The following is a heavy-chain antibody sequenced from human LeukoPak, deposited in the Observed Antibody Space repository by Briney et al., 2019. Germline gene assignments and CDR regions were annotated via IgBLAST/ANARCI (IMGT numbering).Heavy chain of an antibody. CDR3: ASRLERPYYFDY. V-gene: IGHV4-4*02. CDR2: IYHSGST. Sequence: SETLSLTCAVSGGSISSSNWWSWVRQPPGKGLEWIGEIYHSGSTNYNPSLKSRVTISVDKSKNQFSLKLSSVTAADTAVYYCASRLERPYYFDYWGQGTLVTVSS. CDR1: GGSISSSNW. D-gene: IGHD1-1*01. J-gene: IGHJ4*02.